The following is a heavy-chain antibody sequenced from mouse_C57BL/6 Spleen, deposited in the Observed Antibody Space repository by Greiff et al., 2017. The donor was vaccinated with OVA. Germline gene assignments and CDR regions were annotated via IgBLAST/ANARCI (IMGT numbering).Heavy chain of an antibody. CDR3: ARSKGGFAY. CDR1: GYTFTDYY. J-gene: IGHJ3*01. CDR2: INPNNGGT. Sequence: VQLQQSGPELVKPGASVKISCKASGYTFTDYYMNWVKQSHGKSLEWIGDINPNNGGTSYNQKFKGKATLTVDKSSSTAYMELRSLTSEDSAVYYCARSKGGFAYWGQGTLVTVSA. V-gene: IGHV1-26*01.